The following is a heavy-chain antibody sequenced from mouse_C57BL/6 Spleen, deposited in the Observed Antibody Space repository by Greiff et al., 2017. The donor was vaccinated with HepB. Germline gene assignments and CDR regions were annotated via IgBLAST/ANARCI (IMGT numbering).Heavy chain of an antibody. Sequence: QVQLQQPGTELVKPGASVKLSCKASGYTFTSYWMHWVKQRPGQGLEWIGNINPSNGGTNYNEKFKSKATLTVDKSSSTAYRQLSSLTSEDSAVYYCARGDYDVSYFDYWGQGTTLTVSS. J-gene: IGHJ2*01. V-gene: IGHV1-53*01. CDR3: ARGDYDVSYFDY. CDR1: GYTFTSYW. CDR2: INPSNGGT. D-gene: IGHD2-4*01.